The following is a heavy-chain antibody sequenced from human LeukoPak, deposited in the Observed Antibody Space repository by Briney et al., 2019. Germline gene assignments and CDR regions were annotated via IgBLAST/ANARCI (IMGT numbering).Heavy chain of an antibody. CDR1: GFTFSSYW. CDR2: INSDGSST. CDR3: ARVRIAAAGIDY. D-gene: IGHD6-13*01. Sequence: GGSLRLSRAASGFTFSSYWMHWVRQAPGKGLVWVSRINSDGSSTSYADSVKGRFTISRDNAKNTLYLQMNSLRAEDTAVYYCARVRIAAAGIDYWGQGTLVTVSS. J-gene: IGHJ4*02. V-gene: IGHV3-74*01.